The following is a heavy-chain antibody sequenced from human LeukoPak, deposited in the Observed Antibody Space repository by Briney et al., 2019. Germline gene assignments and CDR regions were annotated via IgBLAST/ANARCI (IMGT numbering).Heavy chain of an antibody. CDR3: ASLGGYYYDSSGFDY. CDR1: GGSISSTSYY. J-gene: IGHJ4*02. Sequence: KASETLSLTCTVSGGSISSTSYYWGWIRQPPGKGLEWIGNIYYSGSTYYNPSLKSRVTISVDTSKNQFSLKLNSVTAADTAVYYCASLGGYYYDSSGFDYWGQGTLVTVSS. D-gene: IGHD3-22*01. V-gene: IGHV4-39*01. CDR2: IYYSGST.